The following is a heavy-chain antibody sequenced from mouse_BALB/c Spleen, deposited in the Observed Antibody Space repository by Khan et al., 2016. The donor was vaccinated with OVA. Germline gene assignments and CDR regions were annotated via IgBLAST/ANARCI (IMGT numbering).Heavy chain of an antibody. D-gene: IGHD2-1*01. CDR3: VRVYFGYFDY. J-gene: IGHJ2*01. CDR1: GFTFSSYA. CDR2: ISSGGSLT. V-gene: IGHV5-9-3*01. Sequence: EVELVEPGGGLVKPGGSLKVSCAASGFTFSSYAMSWVRQTPEKRLEWVATISSGGSLTYYPDSVQGRFTISRDNGKNTLYLLMSSLRSEDTAMYYCVRVYFGYFDYWGQGTTLTGSS.